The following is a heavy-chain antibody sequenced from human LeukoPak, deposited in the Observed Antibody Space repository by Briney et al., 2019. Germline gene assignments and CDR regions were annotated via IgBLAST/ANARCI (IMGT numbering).Heavy chain of an antibody. J-gene: IGHJ4*02. D-gene: IGHD4/OR15-4a*01. CDR2: ISASGSKT. Sequence: PGGSLRPSCAASGFTFNDYAMTWVRQAPGKGLEWVSLISASGSKTYYGGSAKGRFIISRDNSKNTLNLQMTNLRAEDTALYYCAKGIYDYALDFWGQGALVTVSS. V-gene: IGHV3-23*02. CDR1: GFTFNDYA. CDR3: AKGIYDYALDF.